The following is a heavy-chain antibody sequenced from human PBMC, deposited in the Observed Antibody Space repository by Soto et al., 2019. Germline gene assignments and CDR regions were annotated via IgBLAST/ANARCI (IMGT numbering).Heavy chain of an antibody. CDR1: GFTFSSYS. CDR2: ISSSSSYI. CDR3: AKGERQYYDFWSGYYTYYYYGMDV. J-gene: IGHJ6*02. V-gene: IGHV3-21*04. D-gene: IGHD3-3*01. Sequence: PGGSLRLSCAASGFTFSSYSMNWVRQAPGKGLEWVSSISSSSSYIYYADSVKGRFTISRDNAKNSLYLQMNSLRAEDTAVYYCAKGERQYYDFWSGYYTYYYYGMDVWGQGTTVTVSS.